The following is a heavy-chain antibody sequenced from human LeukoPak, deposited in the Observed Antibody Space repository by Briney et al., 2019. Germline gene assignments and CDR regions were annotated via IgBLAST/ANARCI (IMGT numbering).Heavy chain of an antibody. Sequence: GGSLRLSCVASEFTFSSYPMHWVRQAPGKGLEWVAVISNDVRNTFYADSVKGRFTISRDNSKNTLYLQMNGLRAEDTAVYYCARDSSGYPFDYWGQGTLLTVSS. J-gene: IGHJ4*02. CDR1: EFTFSSYP. V-gene: IGHV3-30*04. CDR2: ISNDVRNT. D-gene: IGHD3-22*01. CDR3: ARDSSGYPFDY.